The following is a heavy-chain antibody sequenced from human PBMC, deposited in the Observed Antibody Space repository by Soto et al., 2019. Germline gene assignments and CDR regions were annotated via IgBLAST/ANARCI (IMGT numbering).Heavy chain of an antibody. V-gene: IGHV4-34*01. CDR2: INHSGST. Sequence: SETLSLTCAVYGGSFSGYDWSWSRQPPGKGLEWIGEINHSGSTNYNPSLKSRGTISVDTSKDQFSLKLSSVTAADTAVYYCARELWFGEPDYYYGMDVWGQGTTVTVS. CDR3: ARELWFGEPDYYYGMDV. D-gene: IGHD3-10*01. J-gene: IGHJ6*02. CDR1: GGSFSGYD.